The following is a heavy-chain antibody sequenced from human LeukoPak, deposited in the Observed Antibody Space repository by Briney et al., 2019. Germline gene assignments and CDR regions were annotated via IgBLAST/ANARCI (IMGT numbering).Heavy chain of an antibody. V-gene: IGHV5-51*01. CDR3: ARRDCSSTSCLYDWFDP. J-gene: IGHJ5*02. CDR2: IYPGDSDT. Sequence: GESLKISCKGPGYSFTSYWIGWVRQMPGKGLEWMGIIYPGDSDTRYSPSFQGQVTISADKSISTAYLQWSSLKASDTAMYYCARRDCSSTSCLYDWFDPWGQGTLVTVSS. D-gene: IGHD2-2*01. CDR1: GYSFTSYW.